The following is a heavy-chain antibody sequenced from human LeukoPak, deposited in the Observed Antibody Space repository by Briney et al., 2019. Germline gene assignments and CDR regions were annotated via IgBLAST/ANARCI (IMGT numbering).Heavy chain of an antibody. CDR2: IRSKGNNYAT. CDR3: TKHKPWIQLWLSPFDY. CDR1: GFTFSGSS. J-gene: IGHJ4*02. V-gene: IGHV3-73*01. Sequence: GGSLRLSCAASGFTFSGSSMHWVRQASGKGLEWVGRIRSKGNNYATVYAASVKGRFTISRDDSKSTLYLQMNSLKTEDTAVYYCTKHKPWIQLWLSPFDYWGQGTLVTVSS. D-gene: IGHD5-18*01.